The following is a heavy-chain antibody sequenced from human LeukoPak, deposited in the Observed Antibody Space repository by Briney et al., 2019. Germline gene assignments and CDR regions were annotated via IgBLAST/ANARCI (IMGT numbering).Heavy chain of an antibody. Sequence: GSLRLSCAASGFTFSSYAMSWVRQPPGKGLEWIGYAHYSGRTNYNASLKSRVTISADMSKNQFSLNLSSVTAADTAVYYCAGPYISRFNYWGQGTLVTVSS. V-gene: IGHV4-59*08. D-gene: IGHD2-21*01. CDR3: AGPYISRFNY. J-gene: IGHJ4*02. CDR1: GFTFSSYA. CDR2: AHYSGRT.